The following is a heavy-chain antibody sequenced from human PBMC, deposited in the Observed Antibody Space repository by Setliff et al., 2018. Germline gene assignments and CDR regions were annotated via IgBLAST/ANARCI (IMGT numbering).Heavy chain of an antibody. CDR2: INHSGST. D-gene: IGHD3-22*01. CDR3: ARTLRRTTMIEVVITPIDAFDI. CDR1: GGSISSSSYY. J-gene: IGHJ3*02. V-gene: IGHV4-39*07. Sequence: SETLSLTCTVSGGSISSSSYYWGWIRQPPGKGLEWIGEINHSGSTNYNPSLKSRVTISVDTSKNQFSLKLSSVTAADTALYYCARTLRRTTMIEVVITPIDAFDIWGQGTMVTVSS.